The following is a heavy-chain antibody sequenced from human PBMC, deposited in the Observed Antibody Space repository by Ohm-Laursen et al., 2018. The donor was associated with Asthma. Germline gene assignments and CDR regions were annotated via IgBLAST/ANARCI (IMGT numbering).Heavy chain of an antibody. D-gene: IGHD7-27*01. V-gene: IGHV3-33*01. CDR2: IWYDGGNK. Sequence: SLRLSCAASGFTFSGYDMHWVRQAPGKGLGWVAGIWYDGGNKNYTDSVKGRFTISRDNSKNTLYLQMNSLRAEDTAVYYCARAANWGFGVEYWGQGTLVTVSS. CDR1: GFTFSGYD. CDR3: ARAANWGFGVEY. J-gene: IGHJ4*02.